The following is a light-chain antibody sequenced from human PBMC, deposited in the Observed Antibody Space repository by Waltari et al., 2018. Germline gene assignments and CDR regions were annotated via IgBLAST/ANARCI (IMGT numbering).Light chain of an antibody. CDR2: KDK. CDR3: QSADRSGTFAVI. V-gene: IGLV3-25*03. Sequence: KPGQAPVLVIYKDKERPSGIPDRFSGSSSGTTVTLTITGVQAEDEADYYCQSADRSGTFAVIFGGGTTLIVL. J-gene: IGLJ2*01.